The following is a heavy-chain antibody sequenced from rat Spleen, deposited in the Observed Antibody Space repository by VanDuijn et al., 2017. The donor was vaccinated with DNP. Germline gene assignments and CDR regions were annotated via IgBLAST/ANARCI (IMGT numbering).Heavy chain of an antibody. V-gene: IGHV5-7*01. CDR3: ATGGMDA. Sequence: EVQLVESGGGLVQPGRSLKLSCAASGFTFSDYNMAWVRQAPKKGLEWVATISYDGSSTYYRDSVRGRFTISRDNAKSTLYLQMDSLRSEDTATYYCATGGMDAWGQGASVTVSS. CDR2: ISYDGSST. D-gene: IGHD1-11*01. CDR1: GFTFSDYN. J-gene: IGHJ4*01.